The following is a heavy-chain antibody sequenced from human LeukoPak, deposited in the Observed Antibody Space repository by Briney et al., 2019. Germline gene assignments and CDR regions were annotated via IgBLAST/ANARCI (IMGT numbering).Heavy chain of an antibody. CDR3: ARRKYYYEDRDAFDI. CDR1: GFTFSSYW. V-gene: IGHV3-7*01. CDR2: IKQDGSGK. J-gene: IGHJ3*02. D-gene: IGHD3-22*01. Sequence: GGSLRLSCAASGFTFSSYWMSWVRQAPGKGLEWVANIKQDGSGKYQVDSVKGRFTISRDNAKNSLYLQMNSLRAEDTAVYYCARRKYYYEDRDAFDIWGQGTMVTVSS.